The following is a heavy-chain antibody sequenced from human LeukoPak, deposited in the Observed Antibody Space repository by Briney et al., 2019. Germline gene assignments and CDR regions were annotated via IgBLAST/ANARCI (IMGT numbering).Heavy chain of an antibody. Sequence: GGSLRLSCAASGFTFGSYWMSWVRQAPGKGLEWVANIKQDGSQKYHVDSLKDRFTISRDNAKNSLYLQMNSLRAEDTAVYYCARSPVRHYETDCWSQGTLVTVSS. D-gene: IGHD3-22*01. V-gene: IGHV3-7*05. CDR1: GFTFGSYW. J-gene: IGHJ4*02. CDR3: ARSPVRHYETDC. CDR2: IKQDGSQK.